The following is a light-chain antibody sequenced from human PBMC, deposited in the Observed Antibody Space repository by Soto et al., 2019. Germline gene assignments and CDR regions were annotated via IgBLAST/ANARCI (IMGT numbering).Light chain of an antibody. Sequence: DIQMTQSPSSVSASIGDTVTITCRASQDINVYLNWYQQKPGEVPKLLIYSASTLHSGVPSRFTRSGSETDFTLTIRSLQPEEFATYYCQHGYVAPYSFGQGTKVEIK. CDR1: QDINVY. V-gene: IGKV1-39*01. CDR3: QHGYVAPYS. J-gene: IGKJ2*03. CDR2: SAS.